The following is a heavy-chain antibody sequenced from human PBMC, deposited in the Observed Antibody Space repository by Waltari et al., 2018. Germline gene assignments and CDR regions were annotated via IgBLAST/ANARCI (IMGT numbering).Heavy chain of an antibody. V-gene: IGHV3-72*01. D-gene: IGHD1-26*01. CDR3: VRDKSGGYYDY. CDR2: SRNRARSFTT. Sequence: EVQVVESGGGLVQPGGSLRLSCAASGFTSTDHYMNWVRQAPGKGLEWVGLSRNRARSFTTDYAASVEGRFAISRDDSKNLLYLQMNSLKTEDTAVYYCVRDKSGGYYDYWGQGTLVTVSS. CDR1: GFTSTDHY. J-gene: IGHJ4*02.